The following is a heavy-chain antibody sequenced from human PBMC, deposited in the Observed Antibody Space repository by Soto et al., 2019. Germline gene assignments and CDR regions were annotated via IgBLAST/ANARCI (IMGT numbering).Heavy chain of an antibody. J-gene: IGHJ6*02. CDR3: ARRSSSGFRFRYYYGMDV. D-gene: IGHD6-19*01. CDR2: IYPGDSDT. V-gene: IGHV5-51*01. CDR1: GYSFTSYW. Sequence: PGESLKISCKGSGYSFTSYWIGWVRQMPGKGLEWMGIIYPGDSDTRYSPSFQGQVTISADKSISTAYLQWSSLKASDTAMYYCARRSSSGFRFRYYYGMDVWGQGTTVTVSS.